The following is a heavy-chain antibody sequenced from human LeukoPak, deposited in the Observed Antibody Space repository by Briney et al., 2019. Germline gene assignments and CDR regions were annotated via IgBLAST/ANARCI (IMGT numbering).Heavy chain of an antibody. Sequence: PGGSLRLSCAASGSTFSSYAMHWVRQAPGKGLEWVAVISYDGSNKYYADSVKGRFTISRDNSKNTLYLQMNSLRAEDTAVYYCARDQGDYEVNWFDPWGQGTLVTVSS. CDR3: ARDQGDYEVNWFDP. V-gene: IGHV3-30*01. J-gene: IGHJ5*02. CDR1: GSTFSSYA. CDR2: ISYDGSNK. D-gene: IGHD4-17*01.